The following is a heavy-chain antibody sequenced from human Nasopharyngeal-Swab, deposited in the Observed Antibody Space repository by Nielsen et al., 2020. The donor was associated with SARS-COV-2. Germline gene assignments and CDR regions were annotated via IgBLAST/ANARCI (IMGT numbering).Heavy chain of an antibody. CDR2: INHSGST. D-gene: IGHD3-3*01. V-gene: IGHV4-34*01. J-gene: IGHJ6*02. CDR1: GGSFSGYY. Sequence: SETLSLTCAVYGGSFSGYYWSWIRQPPGKGLEWIGEINHSGSTNYNPSLKSRVTISVDTSKNQFSLKLSFVTAADTAVYYCARGNFWSGYYRYGMDVWSQGTTVTVSS. CDR3: ARGNFWSGYYRYGMDV.